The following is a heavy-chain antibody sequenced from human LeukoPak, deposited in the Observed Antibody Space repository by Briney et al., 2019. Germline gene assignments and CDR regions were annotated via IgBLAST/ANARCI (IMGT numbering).Heavy chain of an antibody. J-gene: IGHJ4*02. CDR2: IIPIFGTA. CDR1: GGTFSGYA. V-gene: IGHV1-69*13. D-gene: IGHD6-6*01. Sequence: ASVKVSCKASGGTFSGYAISWVRQAPGQGLEWMGGIIPIFGTANYAQKFQGRVTITADESTSTAYMELSSLRSEDTAVYYCASSPYHSYSSFMLEGKGSPLFFDYWGQGTLVTVSS. CDR3: ASSPYHSYSSFMLEGKGSPLFFDY.